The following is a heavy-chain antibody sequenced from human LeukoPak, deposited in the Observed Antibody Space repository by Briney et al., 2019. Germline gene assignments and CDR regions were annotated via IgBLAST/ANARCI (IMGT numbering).Heavy chain of an antibody. CDR3: ARVRGWPYAEFDY. CDR1: GYTFTSYY. CDR2: INPSGGST. Sequence: GASVKVSCKASGYTFTSYYMHWVRQAPGQGLEWMGIINPSGGSTSYAQKFQGRVTMTRDTSISTAYMELSRLRSDDTAVYYCARVRGWPYAEFDYWGQGTLVTVSS. J-gene: IGHJ4*02. V-gene: IGHV1-46*01. D-gene: IGHD6-19*01.